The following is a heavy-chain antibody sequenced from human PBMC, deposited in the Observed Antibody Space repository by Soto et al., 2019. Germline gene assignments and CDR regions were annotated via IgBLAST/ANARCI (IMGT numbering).Heavy chain of an antibody. CDR1: GFSFSRSG. CDR2: ISGDGGGK. V-gene: IGHV3-30-3*01. Sequence: QVQVVESGGGVVQPGRSPRLSCGASGFSFSRSGMHWVRQAPGQGLEWVAVISGDGGGKYYADSVKGRFTISRDNSKNTLYLQMDSLRTEDTAVYYCARRSGWFEGDFDYWGQGTLVTVSS. D-gene: IGHD6-19*01. J-gene: IGHJ4*02. CDR3: ARRSGWFEGDFDY.